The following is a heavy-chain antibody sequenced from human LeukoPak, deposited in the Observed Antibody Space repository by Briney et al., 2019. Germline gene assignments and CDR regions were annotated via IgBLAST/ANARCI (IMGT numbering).Heavy chain of an antibody. Sequence: GASVKVSCKTSGYSFNSHHVHWVRQAPGQGLEWMGVKFSHDGSTSNTQKFQGRITMTRDTSTSTVYMELSSLRSEDTAVYYCARDLYDFWSGFAYWGQGTLVTVSS. CDR1: GYSFNSHH. V-gene: IGHV1-46*02. J-gene: IGHJ4*02. D-gene: IGHD3-3*01. CDR2: KFSHDGST. CDR3: ARDLYDFWSGFAY.